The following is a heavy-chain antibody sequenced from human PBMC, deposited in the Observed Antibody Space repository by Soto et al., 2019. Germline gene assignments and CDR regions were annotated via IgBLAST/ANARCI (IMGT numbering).Heavy chain of an antibody. Sequence: PSETLSLTCTVSGGSINSGGYYWSWIRQHPGKGMEWVGHIYYSGTTYYNPSLQSRLTISRDTPKNQFSLKLTSVTAADTALYYCARAFLWGFDYWGQGTLVTVSS. CDR1: GGSINSGGYY. J-gene: IGHJ4*02. CDR2: IYYSGTT. V-gene: IGHV4-31*03. CDR3: ARAFLWGFDY. D-gene: IGHD3-16*01.